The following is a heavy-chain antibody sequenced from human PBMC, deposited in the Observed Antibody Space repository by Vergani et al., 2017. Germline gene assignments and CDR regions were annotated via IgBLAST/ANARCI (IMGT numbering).Heavy chain of an antibody. CDR1: GYTFTSYA. CDR3: ARAYGDHYGMDV. D-gene: IGHD4-17*01. J-gene: IGHJ6*02. V-gene: IGHV1-3*01. Sequence: QVQLVQSGAEVRKPGASVKVSCKASGYTFTSYAMHWVRQAPGQRLEWMGCINAGNGNTKYSQKLQGRVTITRDTSASTAYMELSSLRSEDTAEYYSARAYGDHYGMDVWGQGTTVTVSS. CDR2: INAGNGNT.